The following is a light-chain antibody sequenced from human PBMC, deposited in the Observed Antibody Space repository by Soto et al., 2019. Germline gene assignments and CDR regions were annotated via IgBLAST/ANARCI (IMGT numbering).Light chain of an antibody. CDR2: AAS. V-gene: IGKV1-9*01. Sequence: DIQLTPAPSFLSASVGDRVTNTCRASQGISSYLAWYQQKPGKAPKLLIYAASTLQSGVSSRFSGSGSGTEFTLTISSLQPEDFATYYCQQLNSYPLTFGQGTKVDIK. CDR3: QQLNSYPLT. CDR1: QGISSY. J-gene: IGKJ1*01.